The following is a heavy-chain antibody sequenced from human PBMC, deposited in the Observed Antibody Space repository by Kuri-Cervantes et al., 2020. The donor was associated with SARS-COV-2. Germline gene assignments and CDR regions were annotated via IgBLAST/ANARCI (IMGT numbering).Heavy chain of an antibody. CDR3: ARDSMTTRDFDY. Sequence: GGSLRLSCAASGFTVSSNYMSWVRQAPGKGLEWVSVIYSGGSTYYADPVKGRFTISRDNAKNMLYLYMNSLRADDTAVYYCARDSMTTRDFDYWGQGTLVTVSS. CDR1: GFTVSSNY. D-gene: IGHD4-11*01. CDR2: IYSGGST. V-gene: IGHV3-66*01. J-gene: IGHJ4*02.